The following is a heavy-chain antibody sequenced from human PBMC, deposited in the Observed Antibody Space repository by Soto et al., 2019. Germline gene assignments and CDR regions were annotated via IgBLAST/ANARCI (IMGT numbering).Heavy chain of an antibody. CDR3: ARGSLSRYFDWLPPAGYYYGMDV. J-gene: IGHJ6*02. CDR1: GYTFTGYY. D-gene: IGHD3-9*01. V-gene: IGHV1-2*04. Sequence: ASVQVSCKASGYTFTGYYMHWVRQAPGQGLEWMGWIKPNSGGTNYAQKFQGWVTMTRDTSISTAYMELSRLRSDDTAVYYCARGSLSRYFDWLPPAGYYYGMDVWGQGTTVTVSS. CDR2: IKPNSGGT.